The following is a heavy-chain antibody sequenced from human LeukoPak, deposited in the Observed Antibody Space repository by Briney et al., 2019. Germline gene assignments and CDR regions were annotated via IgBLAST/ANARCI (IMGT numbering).Heavy chain of an antibody. CDR1: GYTFTSYD. V-gene: IGHV1-8*01. Sequence: ASVKVSCKASGYTFTSYDINWVRQATGQGLEWMGWMNPNSGNTGYAQKFQGGVTMTRNTSISTAYMELSSLRSEDTAVYYCARSVRPPTTYYDFWSGYPYGMDVWGQGTTVTVSS. J-gene: IGHJ6*02. CDR2: MNPNSGNT. D-gene: IGHD3-3*01. CDR3: ARSVRPPTTYYDFWSGYPYGMDV.